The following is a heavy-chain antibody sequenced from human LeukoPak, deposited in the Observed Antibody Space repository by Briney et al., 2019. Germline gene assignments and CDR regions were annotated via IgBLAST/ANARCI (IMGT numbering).Heavy chain of an antibody. J-gene: IGHJ4*02. CDR2: IIPILGIA. CDR3: AKVNRGSVVNYFGLDY. Sequence: ASVKVSCKASGGTFSSYAISWVRQAPGQGLEWMGRIIPILGIANYAQKFQGRVTNTADKSTSTAYMELSSLRSEDTATYYCAKVNRGSVVNYFGLDYWGQGTLVTVSS. V-gene: IGHV1-69*04. CDR1: GGTFSSYA. D-gene: IGHD2/OR15-2a*01.